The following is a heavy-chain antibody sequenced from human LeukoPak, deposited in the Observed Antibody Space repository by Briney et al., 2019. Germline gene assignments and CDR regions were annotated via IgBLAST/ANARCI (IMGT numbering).Heavy chain of an antibody. Sequence: GSSVKVSCKASGGTFSSYAISWVRQAPGQGLEGMGGIIPIFGTANYAQKFQGRVTITTDESTSTAYMELSSLRSEDTAVYYCARGTGLQLPMDVWGKGTTVTVSS. CDR1: GGTFSSYA. J-gene: IGHJ6*03. V-gene: IGHV1-69*05. CDR2: IIPIFGTA. D-gene: IGHD4-11*01. CDR3: ARGTGLQLPMDV.